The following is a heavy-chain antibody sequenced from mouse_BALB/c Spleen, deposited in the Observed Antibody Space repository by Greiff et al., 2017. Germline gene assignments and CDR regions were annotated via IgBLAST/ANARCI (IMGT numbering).Heavy chain of an antibody. V-gene: IGHV3-2*02. J-gene: IGHJ4*01. D-gene: IGHD2-3*01. CDR2: ISYSGST. CDR1: GYSITSDYA. CDR3: ARALYDLYYAMDY. Sequence: EVKLVESGPGLVKPSQSLSLTCTVTGYSITSDYAWNWIRQFPGNKLEWMGYISYSGSTSYNPSLKSRISITRDTSKNQFFLQLNSVTTEDTATYYCARALYDLYYAMDYWGQGTSVTVSS.